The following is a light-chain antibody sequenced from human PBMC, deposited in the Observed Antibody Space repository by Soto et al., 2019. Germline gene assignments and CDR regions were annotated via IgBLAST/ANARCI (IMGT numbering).Light chain of an antibody. V-gene: IGKV3-20*01. J-gene: IGKJ5*01. Sequence: EIVLTQSPCTLSLSPWERATLSCRASQSVSSSYLAWYQQKPGQAPRLLIYGASSRATGIPDRFSGSGSGTDFTLTISRLEPEDFAGYYCQQYGSSPITFGQGTRLET. CDR3: QQYGSSPIT. CDR1: QSVSSSY. CDR2: GAS.